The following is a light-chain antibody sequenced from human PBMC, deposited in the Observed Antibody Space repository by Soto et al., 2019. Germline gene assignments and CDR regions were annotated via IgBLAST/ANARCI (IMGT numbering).Light chain of an antibody. J-gene: IGKJ4*01. CDR3: QQYNNWPLT. Sequence: EMVMTQSPATVSVSPGERATLSCRASQSVGSNLAWYQQKPGQAPSLLIYGASSRATGVPVRFSGSGSGTDFTLIISSLQSEDFAIYYCQQYNNWPLTFGGGTNVEI. CDR2: GAS. V-gene: IGKV3-15*01. CDR1: QSVGSN.